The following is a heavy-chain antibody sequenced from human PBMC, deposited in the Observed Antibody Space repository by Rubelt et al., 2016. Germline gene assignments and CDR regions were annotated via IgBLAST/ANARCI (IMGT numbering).Heavy chain of an antibody. Sequence: QLQLQESGPGLVKPSETLSLTCTVSGGSISSSSYYWGWIRQPPGKGLEWIGSIYYSGSTYYNPSLKSRVTISVDTSKNQFSLKLSSVTAADTAVYYCARDLGWFGELSHWFDPWGQGTLVTVSS. CDR2: IYYSGST. CDR1: GGSISSSSYY. D-gene: IGHD3-10*01. V-gene: IGHV4-39*07. CDR3: ARDLGWFGELSHWFDP. J-gene: IGHJ5*02.